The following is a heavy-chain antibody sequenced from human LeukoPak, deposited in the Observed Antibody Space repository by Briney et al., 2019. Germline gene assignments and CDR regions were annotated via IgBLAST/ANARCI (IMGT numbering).Heavy chain of an antibody. CDR2: IYHSGST. CDR1: GGSISSGGYS. CDR3: ARARETSYFDY. D-gene: IGHD1-26*01. Sequence: SQTLSLTCAVSGGSISSGGYSWSWIRQPPGKGLEWIGYIYHSGSTYYNPSLKSRVTISVDRPKNQFSLKLSSVTAADTAVYYCARARETSYFDYWGQGTLVTVSS. J-gene: IGHJ4*02. V-gene: IGHV4-30-2*01.